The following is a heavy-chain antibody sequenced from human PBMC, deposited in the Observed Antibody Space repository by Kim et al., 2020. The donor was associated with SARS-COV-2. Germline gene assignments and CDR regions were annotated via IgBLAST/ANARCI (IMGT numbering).Heavy chain of an antibody. CDR1: GGSISSSSYY. Sequence: SETLSLTCTVSGGSISSSSYYWGWIRQPPGKGLEWIGSIYYSGSTYYNPSLKSRVTISVDTSKNQFSLKLSSVTAADTAVYYCASGRGVTTSFWGQGTLVTVSS. J-gene: IGHJ4*02. D-gene: IGHD4-17*01. CDR2: IYYSGST. V-gene: IGHV4-39*01. CDR3: ASGRGVTTSF.